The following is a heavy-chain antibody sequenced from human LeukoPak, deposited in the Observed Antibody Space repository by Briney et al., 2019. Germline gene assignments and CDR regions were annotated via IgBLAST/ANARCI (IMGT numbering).Heavy chain of an antibody. D-gene: IGHD2-15*01. CDR3: ARDPGGPLFDY. J-gene: IGHJ4*02. CDR1: GGSISSSNW. V-gene: IGHV4-4*02. CDR2: IYHSGST. Sequence: SGTLSLTCAVSGGSISSSNWWSWVRQPPGKGLEWIGEIYHSGSTNYNPSLKSRVTISVDTSKNQFSLKLSSVTAADTAVYYCARDPGGPLFDYWGQGTLVTVSS.